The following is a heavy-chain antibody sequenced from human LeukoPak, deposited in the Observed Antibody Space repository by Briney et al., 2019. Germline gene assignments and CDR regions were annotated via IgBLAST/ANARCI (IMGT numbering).Heavy chain of an antibody. CDR3: AKDSDYFGSGSYYNFWDV. CDR2: IGWNGRSI. Sequence: GGSLRLSCEASGFSFDDFDMHWVRHAPGKGLEWVSRIGWNGRSIHYADSVKGRFTISRDNAKKSLYLQMDSLRVEDTALYYCAKDSDYFGSGSYYNFWDVWGQGTTVIVSS. J-gene: IGHJ6*02. V-gene: IGHV3-9*01. CDR1: GFSFDDFD. D-gene: IGHD3-10*01.